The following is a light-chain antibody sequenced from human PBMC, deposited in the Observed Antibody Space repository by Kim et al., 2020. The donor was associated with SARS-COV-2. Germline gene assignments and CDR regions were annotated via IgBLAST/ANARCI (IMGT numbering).Light chain of an antibody. Sequence: SPGDRATLSCRASQSVSSNLAWYQQKPGQAPRLLIYGASTRATGIPARFSGSGSGTEFTLTISSLQSEDFAVYYCQQYNNWPGVAFGQGTKVDIK. J-gene: IGKJ1*01. CDR1: QSVSSN. V-gene: IGKV3-15*01. CDR2: GAS. CDR3: QQYNNWPGVA.